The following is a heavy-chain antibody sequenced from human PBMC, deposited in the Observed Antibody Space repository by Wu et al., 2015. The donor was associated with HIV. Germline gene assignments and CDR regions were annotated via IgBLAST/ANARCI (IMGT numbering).Heavy chain of an antibody. CDR2: INPNSGDT. CDR1: GYTFTDFF. J-gene: IGHJ4*02. Sequence: QVQLVQSGAEVKKPGASVKVSCKASGYTFTDFFIHWVRQAPGQGLEWMGWINPNSGDTEFAQRFQGRVTMTRDTSIRTAYMGLTSLRSEDTAVYYCAGRSERSSSWLLDHWGQGTLVTVSS. V-gene: IGHV1-2*02. CDR3: AGRSERSSSWLLDH. D-gene: IGHD6-13*01.